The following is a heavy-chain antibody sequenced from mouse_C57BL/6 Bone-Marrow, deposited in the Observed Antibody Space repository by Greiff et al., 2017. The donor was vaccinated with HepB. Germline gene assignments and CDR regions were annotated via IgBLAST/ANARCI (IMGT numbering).Heavy chain of an antibody. CDR2: IDPSDSET. Sequence: VKQRPIQGLEWIGNIDPSDSETHYNQKFKDKATLTVDKSSSTAYMQLSSLTSEDSAVYYCARSDYGSSFYYAMDYWGQGTSVTVSS. V-gene: IGHV1-52*01. CDR3: ARSDYGSSFYYAMDY. D-gene: IGHD1-1*01. J-gene: IGHJ4*01.